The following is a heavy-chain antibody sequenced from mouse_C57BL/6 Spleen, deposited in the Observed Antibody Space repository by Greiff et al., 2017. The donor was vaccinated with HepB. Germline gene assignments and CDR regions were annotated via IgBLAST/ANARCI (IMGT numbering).Heavy chain of an antibody. Sequence: VQLQQSGPELVKPGASVKISCKASGYAFSSSWMNWVKQRPGKGLEWIGRIYPGDGDTNYNGKFKGKATLTADKSSSTAYMQLSSLTSEDSAVYFCAREGWVYGNYFDYWGQGTTLTVSS. D-gene: IGHD2-1*01. CDR1: GYAFSSSW. CDR2: IYPGDGDT. V-gene: IGHV1-82*01. CDR3: AREGWVYGNYFDY. J-gene: IGHJ2*01.